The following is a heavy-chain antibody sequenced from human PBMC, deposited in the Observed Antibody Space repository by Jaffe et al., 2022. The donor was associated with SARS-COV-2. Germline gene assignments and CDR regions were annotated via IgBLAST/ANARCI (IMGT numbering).Heavy chain of an antibody. Sequence: QVTLKESGPVLVKPTETLTLTCTVSGFSLSNARMGVSWIRQPPGKALEWLAHIFSNDEKSYSTSLKSRLTISKDTSKSQVVLTMTNMDPVDTATYYCARIRDSSGYYDYYYYGMDVWGQGTTVTVSS. CDR2: IFSNDEK. V-gene: IGHV2-26*01. D-gene: IGHD3-22*01. J-gene: IGHJ6*02. CDR1: GFSLSNARMG. CDR3: ARIRDSSGYYDYYYYGMDV.